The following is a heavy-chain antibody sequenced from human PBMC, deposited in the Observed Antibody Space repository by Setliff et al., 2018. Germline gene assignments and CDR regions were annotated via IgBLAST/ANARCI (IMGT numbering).Heavy chain of an antibody. D-gene: IGHD2-2*01. Sequence: NPSETLSLTGAVSGASTTTYYWSWIRQHPGKGLEWIGYIYYSGSTNYNPSLKRRVTISVDTSKNQFSLKLSSVTAADTAVYYCGRGGCSSTSCPTYFDYWGQGTLVTVSS. CDR2: IYYSGST. CDR1: GASTTTYY. CDR3: GRGGCSSTSCPTYFDY. J-gene: IGHJ4*02. V-gene: IGHV4-59*01.